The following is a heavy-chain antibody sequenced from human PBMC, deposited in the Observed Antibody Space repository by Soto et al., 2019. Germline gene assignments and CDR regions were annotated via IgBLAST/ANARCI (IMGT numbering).Heavy chain of an antibody. D-gene: IGHD1-26*01. CDR3: ASLLGSELLPSPFDY. J-gene: IGHJ4*02. CDR2: INHSGST. CDR1: SGSFSGYY. V-gene: IGHV4-34*01. Sequence: SETLSLTCAVYSGSFSGYYWSWIRQPPGKGLEWIGEINHSGSTNYNPSLKSQVTISVDTSKNQFSLKLSSVTAADTAVYYCASLLGSELLPSPFDYWGQGTLVTVSS.